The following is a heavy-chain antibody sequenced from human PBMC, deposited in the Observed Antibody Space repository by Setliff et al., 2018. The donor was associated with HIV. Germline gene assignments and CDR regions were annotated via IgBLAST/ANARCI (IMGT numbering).Heavy chain of an antibody. CDR2: INHSGGT. V-gene: IGHV4-34*01. D-gene: IGHD2-15*01. J-gene: IGHJ4*02. Sequence: PSETLSLTCAVYGGSFSGYYWTWIRQPPGKGLEWIGEINHSGGTNYNPSLKSRVTISVDTSKNQCSLNLSSVTAADTAVYYCARAGVAAGLPDYWGQGILVTVSS. CDR1: GGSFSGYY. CDR3: ARAGVAAGLPDY.